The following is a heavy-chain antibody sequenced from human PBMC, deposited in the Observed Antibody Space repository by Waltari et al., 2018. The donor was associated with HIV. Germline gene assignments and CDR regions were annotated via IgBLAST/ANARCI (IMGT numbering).Heavy chain of an antibody. V-gene: IGHV1-69*04. D-gene: IGHD3-16*01. CDR1: GGTFSSYA. CDR3: ARDLGRGYELAGVGFDP. CDR2: IIPILGIA. J-gene: IGHJ5*02. Sequence: QVQLVQSGAEVKKPGSSVKVSCKASGGTFSSYAISRVRQAPGEGLEWMGRIIPILGIANYAQKFQGRVTITADKSTSTAYMELSSLRSEDTAVYYCARDLGRGYELAGVGFDPWGQGTLVTVSS.